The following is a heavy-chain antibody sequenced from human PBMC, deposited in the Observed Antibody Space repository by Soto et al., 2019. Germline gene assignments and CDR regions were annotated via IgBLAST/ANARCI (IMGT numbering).Heavy chain of an antibody. CDR2: ISAYNGNT. D-gene: IGHD2-21*01. CDR3: ARVGDIVVVIAPSPADAFDI. J-gene: IGHJ3*02. CDR1: GYTFTSYG. Sequence: ASVKVSCKASGYTFTSYGISWVRQAHGQGLEWMGWISAYNGNTNYAQKLQGRVTMTTDTSTSTAYMELRSLRSDDTAVYYCARVGDIVVVIAPSPADAFDIWGQGTMVTVSS. V-gene: IGHV1-18*01.